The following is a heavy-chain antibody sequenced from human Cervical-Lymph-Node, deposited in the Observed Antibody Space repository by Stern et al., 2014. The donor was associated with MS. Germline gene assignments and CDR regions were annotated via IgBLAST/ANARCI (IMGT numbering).Heavy chain of an antibody. CDR3: ARGLGRGYNYGYGH. CDR2: INPNSGGT. D-gene: IGHD5-18*01. Sequence: QMQLVQSGAEVKKPGASVKVFCKASGYNVTGYYMHWVRQAPGQGLEWMGRINPNSGGTIYTQKFQGRVTLTKDTSISTVYMELSRLRSDDTAVYYCARGLGRGYNYGYGHWGQGTLVTVSS. V-gene: IGHV1-2*06. CDR1: GYNVTGYY. J-gene: IGHJ4*02.